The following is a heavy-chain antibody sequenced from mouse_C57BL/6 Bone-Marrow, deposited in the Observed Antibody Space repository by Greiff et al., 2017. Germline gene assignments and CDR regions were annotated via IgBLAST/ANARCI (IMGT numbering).Heavy chain of an antibody. CDR2: ISNLAYSI. V-gene: IGHV5-15*04. J-gene: IGHJ4*01. Sequence: EVLLVESGGGLVQPGASLKLSCAASGFTFSDYGMAWVRQAPRKGPEWVAFISNLAYSIYYADTVTGRFTISREKAKNTLYLETSSLRSEDTAMYYCERHEGLRGGDYYAMDYWGQGTSVTVSA. D-gene: IGHD2-4*01. CDR3: ERHEGLRGGDYYAMDY. CDR1: GFTFSDYG.